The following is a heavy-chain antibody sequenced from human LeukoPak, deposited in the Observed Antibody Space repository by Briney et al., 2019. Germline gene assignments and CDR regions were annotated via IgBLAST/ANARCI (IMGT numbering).Heavy chain of an antibody. V-gene: IGHV1-24*01. J-gene: IGHJ4*02. CDR2: FDPEDGET. CDR3: ATSPSGSLRGHFWGCYRRKDPFDY. Sequence: ASVKVSCKVSGYTLTELSMHWVRQAPGKGLEWMGGFDPEDGETIYAQKFQGRVTMTEDTSTDTAYMELSSLRSEDTAVYYCATSPSGSLRGHFWGCYRRKDPFDYWGQGTLVTVSS. D-gene: IGHD3-16*02. CDR1: GYTLTELS.